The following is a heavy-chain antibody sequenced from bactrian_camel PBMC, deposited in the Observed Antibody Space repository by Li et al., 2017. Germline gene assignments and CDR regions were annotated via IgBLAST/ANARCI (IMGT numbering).Heavy chain of an antibody. V-gene: IGHV3S1*01. D-gene: IGHD1*01. J-gene: IGHJ4*01. Sequence: HVQLVESGGGSVQPGGSLRLSCAVSGSTYRSKCVAWYRQAPGKEREGVAAIHVGAPRTYYTDLAKGRFTISKDSAKNFLYLQMNSLKPDDTATYYCAVDSRGGCWSSTFRLLLEESYNNWGQGTQVTVS. CDR3: AVDSRGGCWSSTFRLLLEESYNN. CDR1: GSTYRSKC. CDR2: IHVGAPRT.